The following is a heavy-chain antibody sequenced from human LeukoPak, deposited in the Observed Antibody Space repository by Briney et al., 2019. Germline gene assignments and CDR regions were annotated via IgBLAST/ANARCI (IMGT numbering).Heavy chain of an antibody. V-gene: IGHV4-31*03. J-gene: IGHJ4*02. CDR2: IYYSGST. CDR3: ARPLVGATRWRPGDSYFDY. D-gene: IGHD1-26*01. Sequence: PSETLSLTCTVSGGSISSGGYYWSWIRQHPGKGLEWIGYIYYSGSTYYNPSLKSRVTISVDTSNNQFSLKLSSVTAADTAVYYCARPLVGATRWRPGDSYFDYWGQGTLVTVSS. CDR1: GGSISSGGYY.